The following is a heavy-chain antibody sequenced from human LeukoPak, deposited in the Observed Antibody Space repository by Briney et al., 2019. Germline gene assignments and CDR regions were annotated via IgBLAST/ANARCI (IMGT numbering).Heavy chain of an antibody. J-gene: IGHJ5*02. CDR2: ISAYNGNT. D-gene: IGHD3-10*01. CDR3: ARGRPYYYGSGTSFDP. V-gene: IGHV1-18*01. CDR1: GYTFTSYG. Sequence: ASVKVSCKASGYTFTSYGISWVRQAPGQGLEWMGWISAYNGNTNYAQKLQGRVTMTTDTSTSTAYMELRSLRSDDTAVYYCARGRPYYYGSGTSFDPWGQGTLVTVSS.